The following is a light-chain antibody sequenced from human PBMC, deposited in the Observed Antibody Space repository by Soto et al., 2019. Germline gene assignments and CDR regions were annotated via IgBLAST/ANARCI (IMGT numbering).Light chain of an antibody. V-gene: IGLV2-8*01. Sequence: QSALTQPPSASVYPGQSVTISCTGTRSDVADYNYVSWYQQHPGKAPKLIIYEVTKRPSGVPDRFSGSKSGNTASLTVSGLQADQEAAYYCSSNAGSDNYVFGTGTKLTVL. CDR3: SSNAGSDNYV. CDR1: RSDVADYNY. CDR2: EVT. J-gene: IGLJ1*01.